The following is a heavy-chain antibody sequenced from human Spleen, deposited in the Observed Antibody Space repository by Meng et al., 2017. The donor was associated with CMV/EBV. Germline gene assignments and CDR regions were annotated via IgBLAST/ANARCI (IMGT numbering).Heavy chain of an antibody. D-gene: IGHD6-13*01. V-gene: IGHV4-34*01. Sequence: QVQLQQWGAGLLKPSENLSLPCAVYGGSFSGYYWSWIRQPPGKGLEWIGEINHSGSTNYNPSLKSRVTISVDTSKNQFSLKLSSVTAADTAVYYCARGGLYSSSWYDYWGQGTLVTVSS. CDR3: ARGGLYSSSWYDY. J-gene: IGHJ4*02. CDR2: INHSGST. CDR1: GGSFSGYY.